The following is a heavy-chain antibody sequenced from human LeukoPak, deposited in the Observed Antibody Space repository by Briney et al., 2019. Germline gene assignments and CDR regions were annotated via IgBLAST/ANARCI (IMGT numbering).Heavy chain of an antibody. J-gene: IGHJ4*02. CDR2: ITGSGANT. Sequence: PGGSLTLSCAGSGFSFSTYSMNWVRPAPGKGLEWVSGITGSGANTYYADSVKGRFTISRDNSKNTLYLRMNSLRAEDTAVYYCYYYDSSGFYPQTKIDYWGQGTLVTVSS. CDR1: GFSFSTYS. CDR3: YYYDSSGFYPQTKIDY. V-gene: IGHV3-23*01. D-gene: IGHD3-22*01.